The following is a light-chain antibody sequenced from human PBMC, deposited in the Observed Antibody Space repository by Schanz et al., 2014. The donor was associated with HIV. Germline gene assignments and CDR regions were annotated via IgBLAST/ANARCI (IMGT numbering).Light chain of an antibody. CDR2: TY. Sequence: QSVLTQPPSASGTPGQRVTISCSGSSSTFRSNAVNWYQQLPGTAPKLLIYTYHRPSGVPDRFSGSQSGTSASLAISGLQAEDEADFFCATWDDSLNGWVFGGGTKLTVL. CDR1: SSTFRSNA. J-gene: IGLJ3*02. CDR3: ATWDDSLNGWV. V-gene: IGLV1-44*01.